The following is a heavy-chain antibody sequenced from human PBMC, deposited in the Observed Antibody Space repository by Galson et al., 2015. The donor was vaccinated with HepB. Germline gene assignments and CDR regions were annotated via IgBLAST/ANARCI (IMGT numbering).Heavy chain of an antibody. CDR1: GYSLSEVS. CDR3: ARGETVAGWSQNWVDP. J-gene: IGHJ5*02. Sequence: SCKVSGYSLSEVSMHWVRQAPGKGFEWLGGFDTEDGETKYAQQFQGRLTLTEDTSTDTAHMLLSRLRSDDTAVYYCARGETVAGWSQNWVDPWGQGTPVTVSS. V-gene: IGHV1-24*01. CDR2: FDTEDGET. D-gene: IGHD6-19*01.